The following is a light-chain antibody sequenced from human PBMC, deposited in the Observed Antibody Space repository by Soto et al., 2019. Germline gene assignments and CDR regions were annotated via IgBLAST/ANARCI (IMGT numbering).Light chain of an antibody. J-gene: IGKJ4*01. Sequence: DLQMTQSPSSLSASVGDRVTITCRASQSISSYLNWYQQKPGKAPKLLIYAASNLQSGVPSRFSGSGSGTDFTLTISSLQPEDFATYYCQQSYSIPLTFGGGTKVEI. V-gene: IGKV1-39*01. CDR3: QQSYSIPLT. CDR1: QSISSY. CDR2: AAS.